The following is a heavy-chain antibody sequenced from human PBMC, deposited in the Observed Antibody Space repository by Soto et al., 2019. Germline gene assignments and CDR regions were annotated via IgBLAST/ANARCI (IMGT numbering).Heavy chain of an antibody. J-gene: IGHJ4*02. CDR1: GGTFSSYA. CDR2: IIPIFGTA. Sequence: QVQLVQSGAEVKKPGSSVKVSCKASGGTFSSYAISWVRQAPGQGLEWMGGIIPIFGTANYAQKFQGRVMITADESTSTAYMELSSLRSEDTAVYYCAGGIAAAARYYFDYWGQGTLVTVSS. D-gene: IGHD6-13*01. V-gene: IGHV1-69*01. CDR3: AGGIAAAARYYFDY.